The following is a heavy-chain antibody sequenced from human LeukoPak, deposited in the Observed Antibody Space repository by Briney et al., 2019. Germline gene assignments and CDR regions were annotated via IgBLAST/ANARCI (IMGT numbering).Heavy chain of an antibody. Sequence: EASVKVSCKASGYTFTGYYMHWVRQAPGQGLEWMGWINPNSGGTNYAQKFQGRVTMTRDTSISTAYMELSRLRSDDTAVYYCARGSGYDILTGYSGLFDYWGQGTLVTVSS. D-gene: IGHD3-9*01. J-gene: IGHJ4*02. CDR3: ARGSGYDILTGYSGLFDY. CDR1: GYTFTGYY. CDR2: INPNSGGT. V-gene: IGHV1-2*02.